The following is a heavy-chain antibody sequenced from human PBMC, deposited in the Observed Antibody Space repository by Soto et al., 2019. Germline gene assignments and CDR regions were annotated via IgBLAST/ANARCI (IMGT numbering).Heavy chain of an antibody. J-gene: IGHJ5*02. Sequence: QVQLQESGPGLVRPSGTLSLTCAVSSGSFSSSYWWSWVRQPPGKGLEWIGEIYHSGRTNYNPSLRGRVTISVDKSKKQFSQKLSSVTAADTAVYYCASNLVTAGVGWFDPWGQGTLVTVSS. D-gene: IGHD2-21*02. CDR1: SGSFSSSYW. V-gene: IGHV4-4*02. CDR3: ASNLVTAGVGWFDP. CDR2: IYHSGRT.